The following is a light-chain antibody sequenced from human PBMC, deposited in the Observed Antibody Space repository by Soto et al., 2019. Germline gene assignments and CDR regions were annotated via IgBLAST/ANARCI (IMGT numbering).Light chain of an antibody. V-gene: IGLV2-14*01. Sequence: QSALTQPASVSGSPGQSITISCTGTSSDVGGYNYVSWYQQHPGKAPKLMIYEVSNRPSGVSNRFSGSKSGNTASLTISGLQAEDEADYYCSSYTSSSTLAFGGGTKLTVI. CDR1: SSDVGGYNY. J-gene: IGLJ3*02. CDR3: SSYTSSSTLA. CDR2: EVS.